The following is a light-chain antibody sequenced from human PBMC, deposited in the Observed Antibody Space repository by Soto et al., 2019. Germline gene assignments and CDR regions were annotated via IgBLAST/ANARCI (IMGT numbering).Light chain of an antibody. Sequence: TQSPSTLSASVGDRVTITCRASQSVSSSYLAWYQQKPGQAPRLLIYAASSRATGIPDRFSGSGSGTEFTLTISSLQPDDFATYYCQQYNSYSFGQGTKVDIK. CDR1: QSVSSSY. CDR2: AAS. CDR3: QQYNSYS. V-gene: IGKV3-20*01. J-gene: IGKJ1*01.